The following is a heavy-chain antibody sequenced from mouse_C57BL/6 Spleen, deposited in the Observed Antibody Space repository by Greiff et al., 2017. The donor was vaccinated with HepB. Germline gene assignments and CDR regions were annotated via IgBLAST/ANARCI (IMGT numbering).Heavy chain of an antibody. CDR2: IYPGDGDT. V-gene: IGHV1-82*01. CDR3: ATRQLRLGDAMDY. D-gene: IGHD3-2*02. Sequence: VQLQESGPELVKPGASVKISCKASGYAFSSSWMNWVKQRPGKGLEWIGRIYPGDGDTNYNGKFKGKATLTADKSSSTAYMQLSSLTSEDSAVYFCATRQLRLGDAMDYWGQGTSVTVSS. J-gene: IGHJ4*01. CDR1: GYAFSSSW.